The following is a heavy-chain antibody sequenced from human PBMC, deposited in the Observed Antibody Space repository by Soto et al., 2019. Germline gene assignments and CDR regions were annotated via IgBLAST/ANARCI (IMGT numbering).Heavy chain of an antibody. CDR2: TYYRSKWYN. J-gene: IGHJ6*02. D-gene: IGHD3-3*01. CDR3: ARGGRQTIFSNYYGMDV. CDR1: GDSVSSNSAA. V-gene: IGHV6-1*01. Sequence: TLSLTCVISGDSVSSNSAAWNWIRQSPSRGLEWLGRTYYRSKWYNDYAVSVKSRITINPDTSKNQFSLQLNSVTPEDTAVYYCARGGRQTIFSNYYGMDVWGQGTTVTVCS.